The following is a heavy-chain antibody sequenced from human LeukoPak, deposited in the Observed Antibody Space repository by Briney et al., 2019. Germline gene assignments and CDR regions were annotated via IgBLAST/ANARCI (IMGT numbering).Heavy chain of an antibody. CDR1: GYTFTSYD. J-gene: IGHJ6*02. V-gene: IGHV1-8*01. CDR3: ARVPAIYYYYGMDV. Sequence: ASVKISCKASGYTFTSYDINWVRQAPGQGLEWMGWMNPNSGNTGYAQKFQGRVTMTRNTSISTAYMELSSLRSEDTAVYYCARVPAIYYYYGMDVWGQGTTVTVSS. CDR2: MNPNSGNT. D-gene: IGHD2-2*01.